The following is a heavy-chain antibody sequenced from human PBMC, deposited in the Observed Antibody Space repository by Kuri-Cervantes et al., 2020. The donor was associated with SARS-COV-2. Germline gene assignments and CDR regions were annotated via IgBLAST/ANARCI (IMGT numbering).Heavy chain of an antibody. CDR1: GGSISSGDYY. V-gene: IGHV4-30-4*08. Sequence: SETLSHTCTVSGGSISSGDYYWSWIRQPPGKGLEWIGYIYYSGSTYYNPSLKSRVTISVDTSKNQFSLKLSSVTAADTAVYYCARRSGYDLDFDYWGQGTLVTVSS. D-gene: IGHD5-12*01. CDR3: ARRSGYDLDFDY. J-gene: IGHJ4*02. CDR2: IYYSGST.